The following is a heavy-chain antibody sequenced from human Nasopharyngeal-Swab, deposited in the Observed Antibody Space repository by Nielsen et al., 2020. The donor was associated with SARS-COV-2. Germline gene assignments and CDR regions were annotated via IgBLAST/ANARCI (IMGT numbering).Heavy chain of an antibody. D-gene: IGHD5-12*01. V-gene: IGHV1-69*10. CDR2: IVPALGLP. J-gene: IGHJ4*02. CDR3: AREGEYGAYDAPDY. Sequence: SVTVSCKTSVDTFTNSAISWVRQAPGQGLEWMGGIVPALGLPNYAQKFRGRVTISADRSTTTSYLELSSLRSEDTAIYYCAREGEYGAYDAPDYWGQGTLVTVSS. CDR1: VDTFTNSA.